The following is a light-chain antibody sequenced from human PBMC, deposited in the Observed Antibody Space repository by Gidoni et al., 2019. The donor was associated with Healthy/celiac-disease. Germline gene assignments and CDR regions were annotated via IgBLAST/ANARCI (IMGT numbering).Light chain of an antibody. V-gene: IGLV2-23*02. CDR1: SSDVGSYNL. CDR3: CSYAGSSAVV. CDR2: AVS. J-gene: IGLJ2*01. Sequence: QSALTPPASVSGSPGQSITISCTGTSSDVGSYNLVSWYQQHPGKAPKLMIYAVSKRPSGVSNRFSGSKSGNTASLTISGLQAEDEADYYCCSYAGSSAVVFGGGTKLTVL.